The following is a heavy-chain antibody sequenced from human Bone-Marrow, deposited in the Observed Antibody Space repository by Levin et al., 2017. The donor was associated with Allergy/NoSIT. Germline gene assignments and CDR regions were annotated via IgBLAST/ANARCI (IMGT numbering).Heavy chain of an antibody. J-gene: IGHJ6*02. V-gene: IGHV3-30*18. CDR2: VSFDGINK. Sequence: SCAASGFTFTNYAMHWVRQAPGKGLAWVAIVSFDGINKYYADSMKGRFTISRDNSKNTLYLQMNSLRPEDTAVYYCAKGDYGGNSPPDYYYGMDVWGQGTTVTVSS. CDR1: GFTFTNYA. D-gene: IGHD4-23*01. CDR3: AKGDYGGNSPPDYYYGMDV.